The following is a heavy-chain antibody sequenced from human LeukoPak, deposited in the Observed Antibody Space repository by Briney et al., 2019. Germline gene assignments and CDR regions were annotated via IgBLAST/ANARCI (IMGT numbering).Heavy chain of an antibody. CDR3: ASINTLRRHDY. Sequence: ASVKVSCKASGGTFSSYTISWVRQAPGQGLEWMGRIIPILGIANYAQKFQGRVTITADKSTSTAYMELSSVRSEDTAVYYCASINTLRRHDYWGQGTLVTVSS. J-gene: IGHJ4*02. CDR2: IIPILGIA. D-gene: IGHD3-16*01. V-gene: IGHV1-69*02. CDR1: GGTFSSYT.